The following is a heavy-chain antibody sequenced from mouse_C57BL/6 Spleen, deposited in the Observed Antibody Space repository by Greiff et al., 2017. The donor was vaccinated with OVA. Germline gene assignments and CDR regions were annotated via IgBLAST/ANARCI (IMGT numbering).Heavy chain of an antibody. D-gene: IGHD2-5*01. Sequence: EVNLVESGEGLVKPGGSLKLSCAASGFTFSSYAMSWVRQTPEKRLEWVAYISSGGDYIYYADTVKGRFTISRDNARNTLYLQMSSLKSEDTAMYYCTRDYSNHYFDYWGQGTTLTVSS. CDR2: ISSGGDYI. CDR1: GFTFSSYA. J-gene: IGHJ2*01. CDR3: TRDYSNHYFDY. V-gene: IGHV5-9-1*02.